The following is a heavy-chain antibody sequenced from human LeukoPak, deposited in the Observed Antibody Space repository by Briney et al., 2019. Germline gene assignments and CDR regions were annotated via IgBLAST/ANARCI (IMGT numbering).Heavy chain of an antibody. Sequence: SETLSLTCTVSGGSISGYYWSWIRQPPGKGLEWIGYIYYRGSTNYNPSLMSRASISVDTSKNQFSLKLDSLTAADTAVYYCARLTYYYGSGSYYAGYFDYWGQGTLVTVSS. CDR2: IYYRGST. D-gene: IGHD3-10*01. CDR3: ARLTYYYGSGSYYAGYFDY. V-gene: IGHV4-59*12. J-gene: IGHJ4*02. CDR1: GGSISGYY.